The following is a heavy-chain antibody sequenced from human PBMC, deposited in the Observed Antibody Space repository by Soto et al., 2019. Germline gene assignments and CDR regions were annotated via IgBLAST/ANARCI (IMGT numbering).Heavy chain of an antibody. V-gene: IGHV4-30-2*01. CDR3: ARGMTTVTTLGS. J-gene: IGHJ4*02. Sequence: QLQLQESGSGLVKPSQTLSLTCAVSGGSISSGGYSWSWIRQPPGKGLEWIGYIYHSGSTYYNPSLQKRVTISVDRAQNPFSLKLSSVTAPDTAVYYCARGMTTVTTLGSWGQGTLVTVSS. D-gene: IGHD4-4*01. CDR1: GGSISSGGYS. CDR2: IYHSGST.